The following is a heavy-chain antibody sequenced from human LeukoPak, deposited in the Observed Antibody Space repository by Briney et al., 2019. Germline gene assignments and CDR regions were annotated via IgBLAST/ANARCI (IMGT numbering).Heavy chain of an antibody. D-gene: IGHD3-10*01. CDR3: ARDRGVMAWFEP. V-gene: IGHV7-4-1*02. CDR1: GYAFTNYP. J-gene: IGHJ5*02. CDR2: INTKTGYP. Sequence: ASVKVSCKASGYAFTNYPLHWVRQAPGQGLGWMGWINTKTGYPIYAQGVRGRFVFSLDTADSTAYLQISSLKVEDTAVYFCARDRGVMAWFEPWGQGTLVTVSS.